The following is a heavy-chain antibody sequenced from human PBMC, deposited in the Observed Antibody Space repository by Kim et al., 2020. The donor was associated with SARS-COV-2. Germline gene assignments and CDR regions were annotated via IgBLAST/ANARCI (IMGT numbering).Heavy chain of an antibody. CDR3: ARHGSQMTTVTFTFDY. Sequence: SLKSRVTISVDTSKSQFSLKLSYVTAADTAVYYGARHGSQMTTVTFTFDYWGQGTLVTVSS. J-gene: IGHJ4*02. V-gene: IGHV4-39*01. D-gene: IGHD4-17*01.